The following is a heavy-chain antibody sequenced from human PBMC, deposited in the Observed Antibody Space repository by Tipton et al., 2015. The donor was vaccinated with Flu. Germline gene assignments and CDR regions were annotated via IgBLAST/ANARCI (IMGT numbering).Heavy chain of an antibody. CDR1: GDSIGSDYY. V-gene: IGHV4-38-2*01. CDR2: IHRSGNT. D-gene: IGHD3-10*01. J-gene: IGHJ4*02. Sequence: LRLSCSVSGDSIGSDYYWGWIRQPPGKGLEWLGNIHRSGNTYYNSSLKSRVTISLDKSKNQFSLKLTSVTAADTAVYYCATTTYFYGSGSHDYWGQGTLVTVSS. CDR3: ATTTYFYGSGSHDY.